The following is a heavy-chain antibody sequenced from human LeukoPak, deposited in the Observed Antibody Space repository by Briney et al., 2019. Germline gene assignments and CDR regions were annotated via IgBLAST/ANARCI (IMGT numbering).Heavy chain of an antibody. V-gene: IGHV4-39*01. CDR3: ARSGYSFLVDS. Sequence: SETLSLTCSVSGVSISRSSSYWGWIRQPPGKGLEWIASMSYSGTTYYNPSLKSRVTISVDTSKNQFSLKLSSVTAADTAVYFCARSGYSFLVDSWGQGTLVTVSS. D-gene: IGHD5-18*01. CDR1: GVSISRSSSY. CDR2: MSYSGTT. J-gene: IGHJ4*02.